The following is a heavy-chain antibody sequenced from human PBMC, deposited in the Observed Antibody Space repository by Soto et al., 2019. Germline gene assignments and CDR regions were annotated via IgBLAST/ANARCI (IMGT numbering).Heavy chain of an antibody. CDR3: AREVLVWFGEFLYDYYYHGMDG. Sequence: EVQVVESGGGLVQPGGSLRLSCAASGFTLSSYWMTWVRQAPGKGLEWVANIKEDGSEKYYVDSVKGRFTISRDNAKNSLYLQLNSLRAEDTAVYYCAREVLVWFGEFLYDYYYHGMDGWGQGTTVTVSS. J-gene: IGHJ6*02. V-gene: IGHV3-7*05. D-gene: IGHD3-10*01. CDR2: IKEDGSEK. CDR1: GFTLSSYW.